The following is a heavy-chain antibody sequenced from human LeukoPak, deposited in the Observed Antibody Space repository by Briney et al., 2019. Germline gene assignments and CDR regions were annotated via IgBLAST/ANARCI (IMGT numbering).Heavy chain of an antibody. CDR3: ARDYKYAFDN. J-gene: IGHJ4*02. Sequence: GGSLRLSCAASRFTLCDYSMNWVRQAPGKGLEWISYIGIDSGNTNYADSVKGRFTIFGDKAKNSLYLQMNSLRVEDTAVYYCARDYKYAFDNWGQGTLVTVSS. D-gene: IGHD5-24*01. V-gene: IGHV3-48*01. CDR1: RFTLCDYS. CDR2: IGIDSGNT.